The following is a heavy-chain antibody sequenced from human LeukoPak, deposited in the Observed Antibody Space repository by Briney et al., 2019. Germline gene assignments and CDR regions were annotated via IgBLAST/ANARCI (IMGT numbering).Heavy chain of an antibody. D-gene: IGHD6-13*01. Sequence: SETLSLTCTVSGGSISSSNFYWGWIRQPPGKGLEWIGSIYYSGSTYYNPSLKSRVTISVDTSKNQFSLKLSSVTAADTAVYYCASLGIAAARPFDYWGQGTLVTVSS. CDR2: IYYSGST. CDR3: ASLGIAAARPFDY. CDR1: GGSISSSNFY. V-gene: IGHV4-39*07. J-gene: IGHJ4*02.